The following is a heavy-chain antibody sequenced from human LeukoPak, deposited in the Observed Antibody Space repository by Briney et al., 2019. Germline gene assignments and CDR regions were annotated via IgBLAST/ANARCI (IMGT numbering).Heavy chain of an antibody. CDR2: IWSDGNIR. V-gene: IGHV3-33*06. J-gene: IGHJ3*02. CDR1: GFTFSTYG. Sequence: GRSLRLSCAASGFTFSTYGMHWVRQAPGKGLEWVAVIWSDGNIRFYADSVKGRFTFSRDNSKNTLSLQMNSLRAEDTAVYYCVKERSPFDAFDIWGQGTMVTVSS. CDR3: VKERSPFDAFDI.